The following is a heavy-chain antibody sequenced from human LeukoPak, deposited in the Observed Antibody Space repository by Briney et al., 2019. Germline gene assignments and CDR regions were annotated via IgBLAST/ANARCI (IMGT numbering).Heavy chain of an antibody. CDR2: IIPIFGTA. Sequence: SVKVSCKASGGTFSSYAISWVRQAPGQGLEWMGGIIPIFGTANYAQKFQGRVTITADESTSTAYMELSSLRSEDTAVYYCARGTMVRGRRGYYYYYMDVWGKGTTVTISS. D-gene: IGHD3-10*01. CDR1: GGTFSSYA. CDR3: ARGTMVRGRRGYYYYYMDV. J-gene: IGHJ6*03. V-gene: IGHV1-69*13.